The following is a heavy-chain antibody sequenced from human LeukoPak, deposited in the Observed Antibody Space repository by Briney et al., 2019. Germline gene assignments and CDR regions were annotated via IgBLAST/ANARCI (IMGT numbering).Heavy chain of an antibody. CDR3: AKVYNSFGELSGFDY. Sequence: PSETLSLTCTVSGDSISGQGYYWNWLRQHPVKGLEWMGYIHHSGSTYYNPSLGSRITMSVDTSKNQFSLKLTSMTAADAAVYYCAKVYNSFGELSGFDYWGQGALVTVSS. CDR2: IHHSGST. V-gene: IGHV4-31*03. CDR1: GDSISGQGYY. D-gene: IGHD3-10*01. J-gene: IGHJ4*02.